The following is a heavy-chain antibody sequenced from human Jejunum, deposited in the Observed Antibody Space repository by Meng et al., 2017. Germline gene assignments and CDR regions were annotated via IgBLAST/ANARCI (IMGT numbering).Heavy chain of an antibody. Sequence: EVQLVESGGGLAQPGGSLRLSCAASGFTFSAFWMHWVRQVPGKGLLWVARVNSDGSFPAYADSVKGRFTISRDNAENTVYLQMNTLRAEDTGVYFCAREDPHTGWFDPWGRGTLVTVSS. CDR2: VNSDGSFP. D-gene: IGHD3-10*01. CDR3: AREDPHTGWFDP. V-gene: IGHV3-74*01. J-gene: IGHJ5*02. CDR1: GFTFSAFW.